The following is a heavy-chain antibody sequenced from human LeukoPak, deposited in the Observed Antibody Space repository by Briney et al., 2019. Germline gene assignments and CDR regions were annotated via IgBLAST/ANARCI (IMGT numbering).Heavy chain of an antibody. CDR1: GFTFSSYA. Sequence: RGGSLRLSCAASGFTFSSYAMSWVRQAPGKGLEGVSAISGSGGSTYYADSVKGRFTISRDNSKNTLYLQMNSLRAEDTAVYYCAKGDCSSTSCYQVGDYYYYGMDVWGQGTTVTVSS. V-gene: IGHV3-23*01. CDR3: AKGDCSSTSCYQVGDYYYYGMDV. J-gene: IGHJ6*02. D-gene: IGHD2-2*01. CDR2: ISGSGGST.